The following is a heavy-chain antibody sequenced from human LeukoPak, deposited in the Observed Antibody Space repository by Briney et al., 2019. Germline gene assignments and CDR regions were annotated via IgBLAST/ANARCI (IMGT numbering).Heavy chain of an antibody. CDR1: GFTFSSYG. Sequence: PGGSLRLSCAASGFTFSSYGMHWVRQAPGKGLEWVAVISYDGSNKYYADSVKGRFTISRDNSKNTLYLQMNSLRAEDTAVYYCAKDYGPLSSYWGQGTLVTVSS. D-gene: IGHD4-17*01. CDR3: AKDYGPLSSY. CDR2: ISYDGSNK. J-gene: IGHJ4*02. V-gene: IGHV3-30*18.